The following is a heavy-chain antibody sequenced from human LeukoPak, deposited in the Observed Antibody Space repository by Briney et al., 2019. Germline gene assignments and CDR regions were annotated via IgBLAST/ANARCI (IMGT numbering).Heavy chain of an antibody. Sequence: SETLSLTCTVSGGSISSGGYYWGWIRQHPGQGLEWIGYIYYSESAYYNPSLKSRTTISVDTSKNQFSLRLSSVTAADTAVYFCARDSIGFYGSGNFEYWGQGTLVTVSS. CDR3: ARDSIGFYGSGNFEY. J-gene: IGHJ4*02. CDR1: GGSISSGGYY. V-gene: IGHV4-31*03. CDR2: IYYSESA. D-gene: IGHD3-10*01.